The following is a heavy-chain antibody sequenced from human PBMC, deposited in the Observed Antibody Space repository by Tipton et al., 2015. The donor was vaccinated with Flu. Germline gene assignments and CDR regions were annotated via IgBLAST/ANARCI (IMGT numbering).Heavy chain of an antibody. CDR1: GGSISSGGAY. CDR3: ARGDSDYGDSEYFQH. J-gene: IGHJ1*01. V-gene: IGHV4-61*08. Sequence: LRLSCSVSGGSISSGGAYWSWFRQPPGKGLEWIGYIYYSGSTNYNPSLKSRVTISVDTSKNQFSLKLSSVTAADTAVYYCARGDSDYGDSEYFQHWGQGTLVTVSS. CDR2: IYYSGST. D-gene: IGHD4-17*01.